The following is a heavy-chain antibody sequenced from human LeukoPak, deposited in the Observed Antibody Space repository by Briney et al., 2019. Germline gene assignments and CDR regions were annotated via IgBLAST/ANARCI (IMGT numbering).Heavy chain of an antibody. D-gene: IGHD3-16*01. CDR3: ARGGGTLDY. J-gene: IGHJ4*02. Sequence: PSETLSLTCTVSGDSISSYYWSWIRQPPGKGLEWIGYIYDSGKTNYNASLISRVTISVDTSKNQFSLKLTSVTPAETAVYYCARGGGTLDYWGEGTLVTVSS. CDR2: IYDSGKT. V-gene: IGHV4-59*01. CDR1: GDSISSYY.